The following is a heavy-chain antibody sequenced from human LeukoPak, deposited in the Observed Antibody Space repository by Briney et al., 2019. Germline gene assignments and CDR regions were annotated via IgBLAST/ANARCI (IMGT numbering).Heavy chain of an antibody. Sequence: SETLSLTCAVSGGPFSGYFWSWIRQSSGKGLEWIGEIHNSGTTNYNPSLNSRVTISEDTSKNQFYLKLSSVTAADTAVYYCARTYYYNLGSFPFDFWGQGTLVTVSS. CDR2: IHNSGTT. J-gene: IGHJ4*02. CDR1: GGPFSGYF. CDR3: ARTYYYNLGSFPFDF. D-gene: IGHD3-10*01. V-gene: IGHV4-34*01.